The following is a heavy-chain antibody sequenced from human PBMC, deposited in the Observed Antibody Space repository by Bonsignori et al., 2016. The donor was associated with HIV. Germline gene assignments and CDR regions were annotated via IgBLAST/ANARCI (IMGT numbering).Heavy chain of an antibody. CDR2: ISAYNGGT. CDR3: ARVPDYYASATSNYFDY. V-gene: IGHV1-18*01. J-gene: IGHJ4*02. Sequence: WVRQAPGQGLEWMGWISAYNGGTNYAQRVQDRITLTTDASTTTAYLELRSLTSDDTAVYYCARVPDYYASATSNYFDYWGQGTLVTVSS. D-gene: IGHD3-10*01.